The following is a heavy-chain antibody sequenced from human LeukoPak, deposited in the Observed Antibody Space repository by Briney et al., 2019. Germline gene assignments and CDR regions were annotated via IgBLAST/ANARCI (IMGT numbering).Heavy chain of an antibody. J-gene: IGHJ6*03. CDR3: ARLGVLDYYYYMDV. Sequence: PSETLSLTCTVSGGSISSYYWSWIRQPPGKGLEWIGYIYYSGSTNYNPSLKSRVTMSVDTSKNQFSLKLSSVTAADTAVYYCARLGVLDYYYYMDVWGKGTTVTISS. D-gene: IGHD3-16*01. CDR1: GGSISSYY. V-gene: IGHV4-59*12. CDR2: IYYSGST.